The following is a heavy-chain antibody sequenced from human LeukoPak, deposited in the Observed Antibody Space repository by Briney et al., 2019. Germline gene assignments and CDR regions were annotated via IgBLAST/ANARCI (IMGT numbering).Heavy chain of an antibody. Sequence: GGSLRLSCAASGFTFSSYSMNWVRQAPGKGLEWVSSISSSSSYIYYADSVKGRFTISRDNAKSSLYLQMNSLRAEDTAVYYCARDSGIAVAALAEYFQHWGQGTLVTVSS. CDR3: ARDSGIAVAALAEYFQH. V-gene: IGHV3-21*01. D-gene: IGHD6-19*01. J-gene: IGHJ1*01. CDR2: ISSSSSYI. CDR1: GFTFSSYS.